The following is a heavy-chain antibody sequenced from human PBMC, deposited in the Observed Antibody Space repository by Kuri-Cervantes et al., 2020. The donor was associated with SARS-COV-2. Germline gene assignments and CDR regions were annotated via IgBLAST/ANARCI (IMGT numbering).Heavy chain of an antibody. CDR1: GFTFSSYG. V-gene: IGHV3-30*02. Sequence: GGSLRLSCAASGFTFSSYGMHWVRQAPGKGLEWVAFIRYDGSNKYYADSVKGRFTISRDNAKNSLYLQMNSLRAEDTAVYYCAREFLKAGLVTGYYYYGMDVWGQGTTVTVSS. CDR3: AREFLKAGLVTGYYYYGMDV. D-gene: IGHD6-19*01. J-gene: IGHJ6*02. CDR2: IRYDGSNK.